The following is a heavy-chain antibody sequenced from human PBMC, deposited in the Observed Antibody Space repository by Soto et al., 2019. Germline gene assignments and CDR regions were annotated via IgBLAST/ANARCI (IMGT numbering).Heavy chain of an antibody. CDR3: AGGQILGYCSGGSCPLDY. J-gene: IGHJ4*02. D-gene: IGHD2-15*01. CDR2: IIPIFGTA. CDR1: GGTFSSYA. V-gene: IGHV1-69*01. Sequence: QVQLVQSGAEVKKPGSSVKVSCKASGGTFSSYAISWVRQAPGQGLEWMGGIIPIFGTANYAQKFQSRVTITADESTSTAYMELSSLRSEDTAVYYCAGGQILGYCSGGSCPLDYWGQGTLVTVSS.